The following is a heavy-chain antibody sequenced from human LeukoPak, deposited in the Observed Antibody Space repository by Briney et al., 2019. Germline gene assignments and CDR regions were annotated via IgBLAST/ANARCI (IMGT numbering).Heavy chain of an antibody. CDR3: ARGLRLRPLYYHSYYMDV. Sequence: SETLSLTCAVDGGSFSVYYWSWVRQPPGKGLEWIGEIEHSLTTNYNPSLKSRVTISVDPSKNQFSLKLSSVTAADTAVYYCARGLRLRPLYYHSYYMDVWGKGTTVTVS. CDR2: IEHSLTT. V-gene: IGHV4-34*01. J-gene: IGHJ6*03. D-gene: IGHD3-22*01. CDR1: GGSFSVYY.